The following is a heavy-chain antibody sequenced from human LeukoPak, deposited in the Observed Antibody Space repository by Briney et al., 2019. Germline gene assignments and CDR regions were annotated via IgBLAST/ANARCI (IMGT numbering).Heavy chain of an antibody. J-gene: IGHJ5*02. D-gene: IGHD3-10*01. CDR3: ARGPRFGELLWHWFDP. CDR1: GYSISSGHY. Sequence: SETLSLTCTVSGYSISSGHYWGWIRQPPGKGLEWIGSMYHSGSTYYNPPLKSRITISEDTSKNQFSLKLRSVTAADTAVYYCARGPRFGELLWHWFDPWGQGTLVTVSS. CDR2: MYHSGST. V-gene: IGHV4-38-2*02.